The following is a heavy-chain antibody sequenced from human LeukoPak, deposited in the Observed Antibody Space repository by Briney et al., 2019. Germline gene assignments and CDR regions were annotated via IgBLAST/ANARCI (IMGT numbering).Heavy chain of an antibody. CDR2: IKQDGSEI. V-gene: IGHV3-7*01. CDR1: GFTFDDYG. CDR3: ARPSLNTGSYFDY. J-gene: IGHJ4*02. D-gene: IGHD1-26*01. Sequence: GGSLRLPCAASGFTFDDYGMSWVRQAPGKGLEWVANIKQDGSEIYYVDSVRGRFTISRDNAKNSLYLQMNSLRAEDTAVYYCARPSLNTGSYFDYWGQGILVSVSS.